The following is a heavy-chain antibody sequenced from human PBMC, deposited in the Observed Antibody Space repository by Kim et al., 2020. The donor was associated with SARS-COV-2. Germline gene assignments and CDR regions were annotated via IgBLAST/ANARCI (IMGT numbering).Heavy chain of an antibody. V-gene: IGHV1-46*01. CDR3: ARGRTTVVTDDAFDI. Sequence: QKFQGRVTMTRDTSTSTVYMELSSLRSEDTAVYYCARGRTTVVTDDAFDIWGQGTMVTVSS. J-gene: IGHJ3*02. D-gene: IGHD4-17*01.